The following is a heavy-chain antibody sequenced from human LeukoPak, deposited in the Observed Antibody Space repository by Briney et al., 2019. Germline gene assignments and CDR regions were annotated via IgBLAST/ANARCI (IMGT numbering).Heavy chain of an antibody. CDR2: INANAVGT. D-gene: IGHD2-21*02. V-gene: IGHV3-23*01. CDR1: GFTFSNYV. Sequence: PGGSLRLSCAASGFTFSNYVMNWVRQAPGKGLEWVSTINANAVGTYYADSVKGRFTISRDNSKNTLYLQMSSLRAEDTAVYYCAKGGAAMTDAPHGDVVTTTLDGFDIWGQGSMVTVSS. J-gene: IGHJ3*02. CDR3: AKGGAAMTDAPHGDVVTTTLDGFDI.